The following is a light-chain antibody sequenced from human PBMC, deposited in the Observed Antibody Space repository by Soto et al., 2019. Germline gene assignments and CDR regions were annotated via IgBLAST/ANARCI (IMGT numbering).Light chain of an antibody. V-gene: IGKV2-28*01. CDR2: MGY. CDR3: MPALQTPRT. J-gene: IGKJ1*01. CDR1: QTRLHKNGNHL. Sequence: IVMTQSPLSLPVTPGEAASISCRSSQTRLHKNGNHLSNWYPQKPGQSQQATIYMGYKRAPGVHDRFSGSGSGTYFTLKLSRVEAEDAGVYYCMPALQTPRTFGQGTQVDI.